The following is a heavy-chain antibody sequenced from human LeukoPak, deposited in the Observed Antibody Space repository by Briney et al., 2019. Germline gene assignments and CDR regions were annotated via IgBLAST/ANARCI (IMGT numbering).Heavy chain of an antibody. CDR1: SGSISTSNYY. J-gene: IGHJ5*02. Sequence: SETLSLTCTVSSGSISTSNYYWGWVRQPPGKALEWIGNIFYSGSTYYNPSLKSRVTISLDTSKNQFSLKLSSVTAADTAVYYCARDTEYSSSSPFDPWGQGTLVTVSS. CDR3: ARDTEYSSSSPFDP. CDR2: IFYSGST. V-gene: IGHV4-39*07. D-gene: IGHD6-13*01.